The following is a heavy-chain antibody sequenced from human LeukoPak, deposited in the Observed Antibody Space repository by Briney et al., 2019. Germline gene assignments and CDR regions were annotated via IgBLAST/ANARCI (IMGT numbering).Heavy chain of an antibody. D-gene: IGHD6-13*01. Sequence: SGTRSLTCAVSGGSISSSNWWSWVRQPPGKGLEWIGEIYHSGSTNYNPSLKSRVTISVDKSKNQFSLKLSSVTAADTAVYYCARDGGGVAAAELPNWFDPWGQGTLVTVSS. V-gene: IGHV4-4*02. CDR2: IYHSGST. CDR1: GGSISSSNW. J-gene: IGHJ5*02. CDR3: ARDGGGVAAAELPNWFDP.